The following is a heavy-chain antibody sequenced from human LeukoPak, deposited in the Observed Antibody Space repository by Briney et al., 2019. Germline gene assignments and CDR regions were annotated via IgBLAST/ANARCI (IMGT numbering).Heavy chain of an antibody. J-gene: IGHJ4*02. CDR3: ARDPRYDSSSWYYFDY. CDR1: GYTFTGYY. CDR2: INPNSGGT. Sequence: ASVKVSCKASGYTFTGYYMHWVRQAPGQGLEWMGWINPNSGGTNYAQKFQGRVTMTRDTSITTAYMELSRLRSDDTAVYYCARDPRYDSSSWYYFDYWGQGTLVTVCS. V-gene: IGHV1-2*02. D-gene: IGHD6-13*01.